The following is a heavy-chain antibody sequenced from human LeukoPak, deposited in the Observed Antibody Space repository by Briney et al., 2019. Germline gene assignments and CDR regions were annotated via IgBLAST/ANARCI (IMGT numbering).Heavy chain of an antibody. J-gene: IGHJ6*04. D-gene: IGHD4-17*01. CDR2: IHHTGDT. V-gene: IGHV4-38-2*02. CDR3: ARHVYGEGMVV. Sequence: SETLSLTCIVSDFSILSGHYWGWIRQPPGRGLEWIGSIHHTGDTHYTSSLKSRAAISLDTSKNQFSLTLSSVTAADTAVYYCARHVYGEGMVVWGKGTTVTVSS. CDR1: DFSILSGHY.